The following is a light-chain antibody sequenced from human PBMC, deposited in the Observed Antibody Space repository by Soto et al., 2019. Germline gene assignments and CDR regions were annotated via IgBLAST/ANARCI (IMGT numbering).Light chain of an antibody. CDR3: QQRSNWPLT. CDR1: QSVSNS. Sequence: EIVLTQSPATLSLSPGERATLSCRAIQSVSNSLAWYQQQFGQAPRLLIYDASTRATGIPARFSGSGSGTDFTLTITSLEPEDSAVYYCQQRSNWPLTFGGGTKVEIK. CDR2: DAS. J-gene: IGKJ4*01. V-gene: IGKV3-11*01.